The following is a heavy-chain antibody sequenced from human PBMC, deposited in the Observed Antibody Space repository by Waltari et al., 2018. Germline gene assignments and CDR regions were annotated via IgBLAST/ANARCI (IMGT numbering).Heavy chain of an antibody. CDR3: ARVGSIYRVGWFDP. CDR1: GFVFNNYY. CDR2: SSSNGGYA. Sequence: QVQLVESGGALVRPGGSLRLSCAASGFVFNNYYMTWIRQAPGKGAEVVAYSSSNGGYAIYADSVKGRFTISRDNGQNSLFLQMNTLRGDDTAVYYCARVGSIYRVGWFDPWGQGTLVTVSS. V-gene: IGHV3-11*06. D-gene: IGHD3-10*01. J-gene: IGHJ5*02.